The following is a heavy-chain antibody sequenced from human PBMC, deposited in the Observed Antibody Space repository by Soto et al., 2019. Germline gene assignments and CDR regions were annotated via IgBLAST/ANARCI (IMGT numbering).Heavy chain of an antibody. V-gene: IGHV3-74*01. Sequence: GRSLRLSCASSVFTFISYWMHWVRQAPGKGLVWVSRINSDGSSTSYADSVKGRSTISRDNAKNTLYLQMNSLRAEDTAVYYCARIAARPGYYYYGMDVLGQGTTVTVS. CDR1: VFTFISYW. J-gene: IGHJ6*02. CDR2: INSDGSST. D-gene: IGHD6-6*01. CDR3: ARIAARPGYYYYGMDV.